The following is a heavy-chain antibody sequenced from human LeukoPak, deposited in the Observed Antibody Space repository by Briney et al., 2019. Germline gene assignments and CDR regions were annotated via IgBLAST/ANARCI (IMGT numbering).Heavy chain of an antibody. CDR1: GGTFSSYA. V-gene: IGHV1-2*02. J-gene: IGHJ4*02. CDR2: INPNSGVT. D-gene: IGHD2-2*01. Sequence: ASVKVSCKASGGTFSSYAISWVRQAPGQGLEWLGWINPNSGVTNYAQKFQGRVNMTRDTSISTAYMELSRLRSDDTAVYYCARDDGYCTGSSCSFDYWGQGTLVTVSS. CDR3: ARDDGYCTGSSCSFDY.